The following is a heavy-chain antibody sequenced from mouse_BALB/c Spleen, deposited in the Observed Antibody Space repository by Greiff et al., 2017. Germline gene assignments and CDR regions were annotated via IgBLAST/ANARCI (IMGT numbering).Heavy chain of an antibody. Sequence: EVQVVESGGGLVQPGGSRKLSCAASGFTFSSFGMHWVRQAPEKGLEWVAYISSGSSTIYYADTVKGRFTISRDNPKNTLFLQMTSLRSEDTAMYYCARSDYGPAWFAYWGQGTLVTVSA. CDR1: GFTFSSFG. J-gene: IGHJ3*01. CDR3: ARSDYGPAWFAY. D-gene: IGHD1-1*02. CDR2: ISSGSSTI. V-gene: IGHV5-17*02.